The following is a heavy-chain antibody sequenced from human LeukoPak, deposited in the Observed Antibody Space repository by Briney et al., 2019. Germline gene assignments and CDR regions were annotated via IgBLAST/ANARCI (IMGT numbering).Heavy chain of an antibody. CDR2: IYSGGST. CDR3: ATTSSRSGSYLPGY. J-gene: IGHJ4*02. D-gene: IGHD1-26*01. V-gene: IGHV3-66*01. CDR1: GFTFSNTW. Sequence: GGSLRLSCAASGFTFSNTWMNWVRQAPGKGLEWVSVIYSGGSTYYADSVRDRFTISRDNSKNTLYLHMNSLRAEDTAVYYCATTSSRSGSYLPGYWGQGTLVTVSS.